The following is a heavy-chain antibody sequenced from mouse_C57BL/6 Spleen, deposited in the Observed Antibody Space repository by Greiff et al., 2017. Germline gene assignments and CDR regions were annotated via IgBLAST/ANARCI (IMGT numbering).Heavy chain of an antibody. CDR3: DRRGYGSSYDAMDD. Sequence: VQLLQSGPGLVAPSQSLSITCTVSGFSLTSYCVHWVRQPPGKGLEWLVLIWRDGSTTYNSSLNARLSISKDNAKRQVFLKMNSLQTDDTAMHYCDRRGYGSSYDAMDDGGQGTSVTVSS. CDR2: IWRDGST. V-gene: IGHV2-6*03. CDR1: GFSLTSYC. D-gene: IGHD1-1*01. J-gene: IGHJ4*01.